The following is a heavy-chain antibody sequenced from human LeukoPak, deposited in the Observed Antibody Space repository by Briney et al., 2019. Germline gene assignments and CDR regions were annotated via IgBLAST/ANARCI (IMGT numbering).Heavy chain of an antibody. CDR1: GFTFSSYA. Sequence: GGSLRLSCAASGFTFSSYAMHWVRQAPGKGLEWVAVISYDGSNKYYADSVKGRFTISRDNSKNTLYLQMNSLRAEDTAVYYCAKVAIAAAARNFDYWGQGTLVTVSS. D-gene: IGHD6-13*01. CDR3: AKVAIAAAARNFDY. CDR2: ISYDGSNK. V-gene: IGHV3-30-3*01. J-gene: IGHJ4*02.